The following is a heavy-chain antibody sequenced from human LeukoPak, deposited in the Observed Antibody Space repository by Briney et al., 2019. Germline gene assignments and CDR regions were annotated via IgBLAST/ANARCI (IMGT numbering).Heavy chain of an antibody. Sequence: PGVTLRLSCAASGFTFSDYYMSWIRQAPGKGLEWVSYISSSGSTIYYADSVKGRFTISRDNAKNSLYLQMNSLRAEDAAVYYCASSGAYSLDAFDIWGQGTMVTVSS. J-gene: IGHJ3*02. CDR1: GFTFSDYY. V-gene: IGHV3-11*01. CDR2: ISSSGSTI. CDR3: ASSGAYSLDAFDI. D-gene: IGHD3-10*01.